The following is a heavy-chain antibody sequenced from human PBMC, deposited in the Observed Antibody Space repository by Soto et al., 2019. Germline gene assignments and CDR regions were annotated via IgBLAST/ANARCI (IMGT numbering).Heavy chain of an antibody. CDR2: IYYSGST. CDR1: GGAISSGGYY. V-gene: IGHV4-31*03. D-gene: IGHD5-12*01. CDR3: AGGYSGYGIDY. Sequence: PSETLSLTCTVSGGAISSGGYYCSWIRQHSGKGLGCIGYIYYSGSTYYNPSLNSRVTISVDTSKNQFSLKLSSVTAADTAVYYCAGGYSGYGIDYWGQGTLVTVSS. J-gene: IGHJ4*02.